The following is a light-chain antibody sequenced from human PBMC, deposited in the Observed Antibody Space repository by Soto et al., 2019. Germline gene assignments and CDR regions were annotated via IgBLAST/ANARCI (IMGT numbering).Light chain of an antibody. V-gene: IGLV2-11*01. CDR1: STDVGAYNY. CDR3: CSYAGSYTLV. J-gene: IGLJ3*02. Sequence: QSALTQPRSVSASPGQSVTISCTGTSTDVGAYNYVSWYQQHPGKAPKLMIYDVNKRPSGVPDRFSGSKSGNTASLTISGLQAEDEGDYYCCSYAGSYTLVFGGGTKLTVL. CDR2: DVN.